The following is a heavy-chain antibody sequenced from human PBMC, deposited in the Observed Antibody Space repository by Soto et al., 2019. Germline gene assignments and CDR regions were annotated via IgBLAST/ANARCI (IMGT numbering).Heavy chain of an antibody. CDR3: ARLSTPTDAFDI. Sequence: GGSLRLSCAASGFTFSSYSMNWVRQAPGKGLEWVSSISSSSSYIYYADSVKGRFTISRDNAKNSLYLQMNSLRAEDTAVYYCARLSTPTDAFDIWGQGTMFTVS. CDR1: GFTFSSYS. J-gene: IGHJ3*02. V-gene: IGHV3-21*01. CDR2: ISSSSSYI.